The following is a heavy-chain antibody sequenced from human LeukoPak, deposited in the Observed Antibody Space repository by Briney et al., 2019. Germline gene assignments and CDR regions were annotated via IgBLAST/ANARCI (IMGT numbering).Heavy chain of an antibody. Sequence: SETLSLTCTVSGGSMTTYYWSWIRQPPGKGLEWIGYIFYSGSTNYNPSLKSRVTMSVDTSKNQFSLRLSSVTATDTAVYYCARLQFGSGDYHEVDYRGQGTLVTVSS. D-gene: IGHD3-22*01. J-gene: IGHJ4*02. CDR3: ARLQFGSGDYHEVDY. CDR1: GGSMTTYY. CDR2: IFYSGST. V-gene: IGHV4-59*08.